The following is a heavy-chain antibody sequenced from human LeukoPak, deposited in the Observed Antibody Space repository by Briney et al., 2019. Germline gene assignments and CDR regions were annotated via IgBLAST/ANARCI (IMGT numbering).Heavy chain of an antibody. CDR2: INHSGST. J-gene: IGHJ5*02. CDR3: ARGQILFDP. V-gene: IGHV4-34*01. Sequence: SETLSLTCAVYGGSLSGYYWSWIRQPPGKGLEWIGEINHSGSTNYNPSLKTRVTISVDTSKNQFSLELSSVTAADTAVYYCARGQILFDPWGQGTLVTVSS. CDR1: GGSLSGYY.